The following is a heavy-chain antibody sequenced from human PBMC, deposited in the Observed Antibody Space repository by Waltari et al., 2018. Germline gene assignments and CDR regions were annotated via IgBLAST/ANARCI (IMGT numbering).Heavy chain of an antibody. V-gene: IGHV4-34*01. CDR1: GGSFRGYY. Sequence: QVQLQQWGAGLLKPSETLSLTCAVYGGSFRGYYWSWIRQPPGKGLEWIGEINHSGSTNYNPSLKSRVTISVDTSKNQFSLKLSSVTAADTAVYYCARGHDFWSGPRRGARFDPWGQGTLVTVSS. CDR3: ARGHDFWSGPRRGARFDP. D-gene: IGHD3-3*01. CDR2: INHSGST. J-gene: IGHJ5*02.